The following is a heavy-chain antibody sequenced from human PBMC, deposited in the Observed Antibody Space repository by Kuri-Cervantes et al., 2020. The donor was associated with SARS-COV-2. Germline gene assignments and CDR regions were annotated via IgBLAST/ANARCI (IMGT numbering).Heavy chain of an antibody. CDR2: ISYDGSNK. CDR1: GFTFSSCA. V-gene: IGHV3-30-3*01. J-gene: IGHJ4*02. D-gene: IGHD3-9*01. Sequence: GGSLRLSCAASGFTFSSCAMHWVRQAPGKGLEWVAVISYDGSNKYYADSVKGRFTISRDNSKNTLYLQMHSLRAEDTAVYYCARDMQILTGHYYLNFDYWGQGTLVTVSS. CDR3: ARDMQILTGHYYLNFDY.